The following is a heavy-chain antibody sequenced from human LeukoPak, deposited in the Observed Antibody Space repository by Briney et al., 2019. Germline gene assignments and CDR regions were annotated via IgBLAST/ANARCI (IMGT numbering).Heavy chain of an antibody. CDR3: AFSGSYFGWFDP. Sequence: ASVKVSCKASGYTFTSYAMHWVRQAPGQRLEWMGWINAGNGNTKYSQKFQGRVTITRDTSASTAHMELSSLRSEDTAVYYCAFSGSYFGWFDPWGQGTLVTVSS. CDR1: GYTFTSYA. D-gene: IGHD3-10*01. J-gene: IGHJ5*02. V-gene: IGHV1-3*01. CDR2: INAGNGNT.